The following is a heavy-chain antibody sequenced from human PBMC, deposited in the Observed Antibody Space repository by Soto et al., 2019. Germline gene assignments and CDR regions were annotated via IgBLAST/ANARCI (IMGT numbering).Heavy chain of an antibody. CDR1: GYTFTSYD. CDR2: MNPNSGNT. Sequence: ASVKVSCKASGYTFTSYDINWVRQATGQGLEWMGWMNPNSGNTGYAQKFQGRVTMTRNTSISTAYMELSSLRSEDTAVYYCASSYYYGSGGADRYHYYYYMDVWGKGTTVTVSS. CDR3: ASSYYYGSGGADRYHYYYYMDV. J-gene: IGHJ6*03. V-gene: IGHV1-8*01. D-gene: IGHD3-10*01.